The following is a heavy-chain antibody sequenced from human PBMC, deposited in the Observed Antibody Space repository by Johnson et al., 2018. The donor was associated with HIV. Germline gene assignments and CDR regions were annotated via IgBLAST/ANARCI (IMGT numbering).Heavy chain of an antibody. J-gene: IGHJ3*02. V-gene: IGHV3-66*01. CDR3: ARALARGQWLANGYI. CDR2: IYSGGST. CDR1: GFTVSITY. Sequence: VQLVESGGGLVQPGGSLRLSCAASGFTVSITYMSWVRQAPGKGLEWVSTIYSGGSTYYADSVKGRFTISRDNSKNTLYLQMNSLRAEDTAVYYCARALARGQWLANGYIWGQGTLVTVSS. D-gene: IGHD6-19*01.